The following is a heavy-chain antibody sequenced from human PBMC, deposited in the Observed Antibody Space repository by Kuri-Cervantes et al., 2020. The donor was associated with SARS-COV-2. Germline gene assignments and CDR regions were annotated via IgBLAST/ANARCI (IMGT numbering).Heavy chain of an antibody. CDR1: GGSISSYY. CDR3: ARGVSEESIYNYYYYMDV. Sequence: SETLSLTCTVSGGSISSYYWSWIRQPAGKGLEWIGRIYTSGSTNYNSSLKSRVTMSVDTSKNQFSLKLSSVTAADTAVYYCARGVSEESIYNYYYYMDVWGQGTTVTVSS. D-gene: IGHD1-26*01. V-gene: IGHV4-4*07. CDR2: IYTSGST. J-gene: IGHJ6*03.